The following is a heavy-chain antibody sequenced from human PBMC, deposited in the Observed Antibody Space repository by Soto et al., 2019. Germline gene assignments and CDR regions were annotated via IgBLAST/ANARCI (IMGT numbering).Heavy chain of an antibody. V-gene: IGHV3-30*18. Sequence: QVQLVESGGGVVQPGRSLRLSCAASGLTFSSFGMHWVRQAPGKGLEWVAVASYYGSYKYYADSVKGRFTISRDNSKNTLYLQMNSLRAEDTAVYYCAKERSVVATTPDFDYWGQGTLVTVSS. CDR1: GLTFSSFG. D-gene: IGHD5-12*01. J-gene: IGHJ4*02. CDR2: ASYYGSYK. CDR3: AKERSVVATTPDFDY.